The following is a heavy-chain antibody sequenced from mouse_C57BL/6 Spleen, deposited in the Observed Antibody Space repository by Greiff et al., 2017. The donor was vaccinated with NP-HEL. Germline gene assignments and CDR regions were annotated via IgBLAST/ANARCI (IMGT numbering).Heavy chain of an antibody. CDR2: IDPSDSYT. Sequence: QVQLQQPGAELVKPGASVKLSCKASGYTFTSYWMQWVKQRPGQGLEWIGEIDPSDSYTNYNQKFKGKATLTVDTSSSTAYMQLSSLTSEDSAVYYCARSGPWYFDVWGTGTTVTVSS. CDR3: ARSGPWYFDV. J-gene: IGHJ1*03. CDR1: GYTFTSYW. V-gene: IGHV1-50*01.